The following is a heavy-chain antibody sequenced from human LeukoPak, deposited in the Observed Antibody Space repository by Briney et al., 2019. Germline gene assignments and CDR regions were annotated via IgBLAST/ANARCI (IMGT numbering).Heavy chain of an antibody. D-gene: IGHD3-10*01. V-gene: IGHV4-34*01. CDR1: GGSLSGYY. Sequence: SETLSLTCAVYGGSLSGYYWSLIRQPPGKGLEWIGEINHSGSTNYNPSLKSRVTISIDTSKNQFSLKLSSVTAADTAVYYCARGDPYYHGSWSYSPYYFDYWGQGTLVTVSS. CDR2: INHSGST. J-gene: IGHJ4*02. CDR3: ARGDPYYHGSWSYSPYYFDY.